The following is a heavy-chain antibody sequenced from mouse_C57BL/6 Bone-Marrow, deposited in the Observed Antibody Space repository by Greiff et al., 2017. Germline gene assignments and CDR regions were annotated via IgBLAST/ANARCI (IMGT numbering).Heavy chain of an antibody. CDR1: GYTFTSYG. V-gene: IGHV1-81*01. D-gene: IGHD1-1*01. CDR2: IYPRSGNT. J-gene: IGHJ2*01. Sequence: QVQLQQSGAELARPGASVKLSCKASGYTFTSYGISWVKQRTGQGLEWIGEIYPRSGNTYYNEKFKGKATLTADKSSSTAYMELRSLTSEDSVVYFCARGGITTGFDYWGQGTTLTVSS. CDR3: ARGGITTGFDY.